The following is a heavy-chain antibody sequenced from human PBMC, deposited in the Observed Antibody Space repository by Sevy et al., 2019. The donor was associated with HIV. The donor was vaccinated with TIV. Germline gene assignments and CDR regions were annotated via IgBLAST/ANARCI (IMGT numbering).Heavy chain of an antibody. D-gene: IGHD4-17*01. CDR2: IWYDGSNK. V-gene: IGHV3-33*01. J-gene: IGHJ6*02. CDR1: GFTFSSYG. Sequence: GSLRLSCAASGFTFSSYGMHWVRQAPGKGLEWVAVIWYDGSNKYYADSVKGRFTISRDNSKNTLYLQMNSLRAEDTAVYYCATSLHDYGDYNYYYYGMDVWGQGTTVTVSS. CDR3: ATSLHDYGDYNYYYYGMDV.